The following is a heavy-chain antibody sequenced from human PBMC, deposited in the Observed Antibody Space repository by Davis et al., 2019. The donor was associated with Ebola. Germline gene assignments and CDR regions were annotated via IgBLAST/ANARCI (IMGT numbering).Heavy chain of an antibody. CDR1: GFTFSSYG. Sequence: PGGSLRLSCAASGFTFSSYGMHWVRQAPGKGLDWVAIISYDGGNKYYADSVKGRFTISRDNSKNTLYLQMNSLRAEDTAVYYCAREGYYDSSGYYYLGYFQHWGQGTLVTVSS. V-gene: IGHV3-30*03. CDR3: AREGYYDSSGYYYLGYFQH. D-gene: IGHD3-22*01. J-gene: IGHJ1*01. CDR2: ISYDGGNK.